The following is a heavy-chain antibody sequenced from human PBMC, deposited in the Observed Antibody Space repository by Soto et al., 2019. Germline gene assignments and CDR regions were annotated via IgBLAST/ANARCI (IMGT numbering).Heavy chain of an antibody. CDR3: ARSPGGSTSLAIYYYYYSGMDV. J-gene: IGHJ6*02. CDR2: IIPIFGTA. D-gene: IGHD2-2*01. V-gene: IGHV1-69*01. CDR1: GGTFSSYA. Sequence: QVQLVQSGAEVKKPGSSVKVSCKAPGGTFSSYAISWVRQAPGQGLEWMGGIIPIFGTANYAQKFQGRGTITADESTSTGYMELSSVRSEDTTVYYCARSPGGSTSLAIYYYYYSGMDVWGQGTTVTVSS.